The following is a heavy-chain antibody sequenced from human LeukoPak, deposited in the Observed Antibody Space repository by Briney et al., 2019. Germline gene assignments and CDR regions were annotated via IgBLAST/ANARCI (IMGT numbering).Heavy chain of an antibody. CDR1: GFTFSSYA. CDR2: ISASGGST. CDR3: AKGGKTTYYLKTYFDY. D-gene: IGHD2/OR15-2a*01. Sequence: GGSLRLSCAASGFTFSSYAMSWVRQAPGKGLEWVSAISASGGSTYFADSVKGRFTISRDSSKNTLYLQMNSLRAEDTAVYFCAKGGKTTYYLKTYFDYWGQGTLVTVSS. V-gene: IGHV3-23*01. J-gene: IGHJ4*02.